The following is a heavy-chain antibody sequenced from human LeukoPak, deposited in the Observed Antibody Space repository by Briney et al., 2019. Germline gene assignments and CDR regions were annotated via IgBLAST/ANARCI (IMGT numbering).Heavy chain of an antibody. CDR3: ARDYYGSGSYDY. J-gene: IGHJ4*02. Sequence: ASVKLSCKASGYNFTSYTISWVRQAPGQGLEWMGWINPNSGGTNYAQKFQGRVTMTRDTSISTAYMELSRLRSDDTAVYYCARDYYGSGSYDYWGQGTLVTVSS. CDR2: INPNSGGT. D-gene: IGHD3-10*01. CDR1: GYNFTSYT. V-gene: IGHV1-2*02.